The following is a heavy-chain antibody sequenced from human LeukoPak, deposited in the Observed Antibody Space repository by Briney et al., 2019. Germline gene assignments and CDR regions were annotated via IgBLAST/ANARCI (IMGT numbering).Heavy chain of an antibody. CDR3: ARRGGYRAYYYYYYMDV. CDR2: INHSGST. Sequence: SETLSLTCAVYGGSFSGYYWSWIRQPPGKGLEWIGEINHSGSTNYNPSLKSRVTISVDTSKNQFSLKLSSVTAADTAVYYCARRGGYRAYYYYYYMDVWGKGTTVTISS. D-gene: IGHD5-24*01. V-gene: IGHV4-34*01. CDR1: GGSFSGYY. J-gene: IGHJ6*03.